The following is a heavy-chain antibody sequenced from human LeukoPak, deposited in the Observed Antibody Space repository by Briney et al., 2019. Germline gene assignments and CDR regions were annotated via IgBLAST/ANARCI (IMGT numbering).Heavy chain of an antibody. CDR2: IYSGGST. V-gene: IGHV3-53*01. CDR1: GFTFSNNH. J-gene: IGHJ4*02. CDR3: ATLYGSGSF. Sequence: GGSLRLACAASGFTFSNNHMSWVRQAPGKGLEWVSVIYSGGSTYYADFVKGRFTISRDTSRNTLFLHMNSLGAEDTAVYYCATLYGSGSFWGQGTLVTVSS. D-gene: IGHD3-10*01.